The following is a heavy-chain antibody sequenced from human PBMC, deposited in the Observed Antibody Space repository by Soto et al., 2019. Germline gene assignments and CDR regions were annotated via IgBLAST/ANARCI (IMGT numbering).Heavy chain of an antibody. D-gene: IGHD3-10*01. CDR3: TTEEFEVDY. CDR2: ISSSSNFK. J-gene: IGHJ4*02. CDR1: GFALSSYA. V-gene: IGHV3-21*01. Sequence: EVQLVESGGGLVKPGESLRLSCTVSGFALSSYAMTWVRQAPGKGLEWLASISSSSNFKYYGDSVKGRFIISRDNAKNSLYLQMNSLRVEDTAMYFCTTEEFEVDYWGLGTLVTVSS.